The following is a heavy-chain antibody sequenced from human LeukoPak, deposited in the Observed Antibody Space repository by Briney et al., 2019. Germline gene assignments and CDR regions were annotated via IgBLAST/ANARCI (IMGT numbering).Heavy chain of an antibody. Sequence: GSLRLSCAASGFTFSSYAMSWVRQAPGKGLGWVSAIIGSGGSTYYADSVKGRFTISRDNSKNMLYLQMNSLRAEDTAVYYCAKEGGCSSTSCYTGRPFDYWGQGTLVTVSS. CDR3: AKEGGCSSTSCYTGRPFDY. CDR1: GFTFSSYA. D-gene: IGHD2-2*02. J-gene: IGHJ4*02. V-gene: IGHV3-23*01. CDR2: IIGSGGST.